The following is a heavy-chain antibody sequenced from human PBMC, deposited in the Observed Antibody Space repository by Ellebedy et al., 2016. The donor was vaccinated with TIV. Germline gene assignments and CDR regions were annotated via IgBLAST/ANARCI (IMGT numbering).Heavy chain of an antibody. Sequence: AASVKVSCKASGGSLSIYPFAWVRQAPGQGLEWMGRIIPLLDLANYAQKLEDRFTITADRSTGTVYMELRSLRSDDSAVYYCARAGQCGGDCYPHWGQGTLVTVSS. CDR3: ARAGQCGGDCYPH. V-gene: IGHV1-69*04. CDR1: GGSLSIYP. J-gene: IGHJ4*02. D-gene: IGHD2-21*02. CDR2: IIPLLDLA.